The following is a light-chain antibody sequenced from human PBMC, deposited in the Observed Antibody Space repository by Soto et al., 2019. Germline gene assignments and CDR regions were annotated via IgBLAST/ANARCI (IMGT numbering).Light chain of an antibody. CDR2: EVS. Sequence: QSVLTLPASVFGSPGQSITFSCTGTSSDVGGYNFVSWYQQHPGKAPKLMIYEVSSRPSGVSNRFSGSKSGNTASLTISGLRPEDEADYYCSSYTPSRTVVFGTGTTVTVL. CDR1: SSDVGGYNF. J-gene: IGLJ1*01. V-gene: IGLV2-14*03. CDR3: SSYTPSRTVV.